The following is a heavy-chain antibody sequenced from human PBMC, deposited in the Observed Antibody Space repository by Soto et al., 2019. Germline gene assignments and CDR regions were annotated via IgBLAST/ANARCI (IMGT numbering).Heavy chain of an antibody. Sequence: SETLSLTCAVSGGSISSGGYSWSWIRQPPGKGLEWIGYIYHSGSTYYNPSLKSRVTISVDRSKNQFSLKLSSVTAADTAVYYCARARRGVIHPGHNWFDPWGQGTLVTVSS. V-gene: IGHV4-30-2*01. CDR1: GGSISSGGYS. CDR2: IYHSGST. CDR3: ARARRGVIHPGHNWFDP. D-gene: IGHD3-10*01. J-gene: IGHJ5*02.